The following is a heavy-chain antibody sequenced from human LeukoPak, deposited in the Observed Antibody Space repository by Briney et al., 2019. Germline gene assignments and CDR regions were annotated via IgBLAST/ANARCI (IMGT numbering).Heavy chain of an antibody. CDR2: MNPISGNT. Sequence: GASVKVSCKASGYTFTSYDISWMRQATGQGLEWMGWMNPISGNTGYAQKFQDRVTMTRNTSIKTAYMELSSLRSEDMAVYYCARGFRDSSGRKPDYWGQGTLVTVSS. D-gene: IGHD3-22*01. CDR1: GYTFTSYD. V-gene: IGHV1-8*01. CDR3: ARGFRDSSGRKPDY. J-gene: IGHJ4*02.